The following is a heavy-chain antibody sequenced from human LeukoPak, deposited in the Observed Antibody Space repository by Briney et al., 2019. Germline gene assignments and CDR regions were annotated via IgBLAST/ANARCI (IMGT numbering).Heavy chain of an antibody. Sequence: GGSLRLSCAASGFTFSSYGMHWVRQAPGKGLEWVAVISYDGSNKYYADSVKGRFTISRDNSKNTLYLQMNSLRAEDTAVYYCAKDQRYFDRLLSPPHYWGQGTLVTVSS. CDR3: AKDQRYFDRLLSPPHY. V-gene: IGHV3-30*18. J-gene: IGHJ4*02. D-gene: IGHD3-9*01. CDR1: GFTFSSYG. CDR2: ISYDGSNK.